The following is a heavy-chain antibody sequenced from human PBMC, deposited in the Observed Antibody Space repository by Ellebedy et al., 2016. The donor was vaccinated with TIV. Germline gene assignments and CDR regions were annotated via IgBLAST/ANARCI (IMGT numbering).Heavy chain of an antibody. D-gene: IGHD3-10*01. J-gene: IGHJ6*02. CDR1: GFTFTSFA. V-gene: IGHV1-3*01. Sequence: AASVKVSCKPSGFTFTSFAILWVRHAPGQRLEWMGWLNAGNGDTKYSQKFQGRVTITRDTSASTAYMELSSLRSEDTAVYYCARPGSGYYHGLDVWGQGTTVTVS. CDR2: LNAGNGDT. CDR3: ARPGSGYYHGLDV.